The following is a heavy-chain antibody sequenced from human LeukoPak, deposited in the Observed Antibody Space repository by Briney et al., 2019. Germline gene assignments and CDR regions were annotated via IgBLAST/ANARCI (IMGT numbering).Heavy chain of an antibody. J-gene: IGHJ5*02. V-gene: IGHV1-2*02. CDR2: INPYSGAL. Sequence: ASVKVSCQTSGYTFSDFYLNWVRQAPGQGLEWMGWINPYSGALISAQSLQGRLTMTWDTSTGTAHMELTRLTSDDTAVYHCATATVTHTRDPWGQGTLVTVSS. CDR1: GYTFSDFY. CDR3: ATATVTHTRDP. D-gene: IGHD1-1*01.